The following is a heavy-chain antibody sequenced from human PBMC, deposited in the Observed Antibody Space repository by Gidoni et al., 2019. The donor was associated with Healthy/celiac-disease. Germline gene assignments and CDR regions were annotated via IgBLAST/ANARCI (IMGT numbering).Heavy chain of an antibody. CDR1: GFTFSDDY. V-gene: IGHV3-11*06. D-gene: IGHD3-10*01. J-gene: IGHJ6*02. CDR2: ISSSSSYT. Sequence: VQLVESGGDLVKPEGSLRLYSAASGFTFSDDYIGWIRQAQGKGLEWVSYISSSSSYTNYADSVKGRFTISRDNAKNSLYLQRNSLRTEDTAVYYCARHLLWFGGLDVWGQGTTVTVSS. CDR3: ARHLLWFGGLDV.